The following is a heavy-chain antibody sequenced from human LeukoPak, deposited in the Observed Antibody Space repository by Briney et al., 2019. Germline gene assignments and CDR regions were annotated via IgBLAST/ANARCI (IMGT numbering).Heavy chain of an antibody. CDR3: ARSNCNSCHRGVWYYFDY. CDR1: GFTVSSNY. Sequence: GGSLRLSCAASGFTVSSNYMSWVRQAPGKGLEWVSVIYSGGSTYYTDSVKGRFTISRDNSKNTLYLQMNSLRAEDTAVYYCARSNCNSCHRGVWYYFDYWGQGSLVTVSS. CDR2: IYSGGST. J-gene: IGHJ4*02. D-gene: IGHD1/OR15-1a*01. V-gene: IGHV3-66*01.